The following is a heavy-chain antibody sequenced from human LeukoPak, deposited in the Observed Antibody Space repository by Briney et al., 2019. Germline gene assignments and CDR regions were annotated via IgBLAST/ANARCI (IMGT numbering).Heavy chain of an antibody. D-gene: IGHD3-9*01. V-gene: IGHV5-51*01. CDR2: IYPGDSDT. CDR3: ATTRYFDWLSARDYYYYYGMDV. J-gene: IGHJ6*02. Sequence: GESLKISCKGSGYSFTSYWIGWVRQMPGKGLEWMGIIYPGDSDTRYSPSFQGQVTISADKSISTAYLQWSSLKASDTAMYYCATTRYFDWLSARDYYYYYGMDVWGQGTTVTVSS. CDR1: GYSFTSYW.